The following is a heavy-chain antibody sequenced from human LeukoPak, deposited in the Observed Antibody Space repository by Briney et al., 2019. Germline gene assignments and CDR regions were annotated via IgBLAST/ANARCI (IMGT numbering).Heavy chain of an antibody. D-gene: IGHD2-2*01. Sequence: SVKVSCKASGGTFSSYAISWVRQAPGQGLEWMGGIIPIFGTANYAQKFQGRVTITADESTSTAYMELSSLRSEDTAVYYCARESEGGTGTSCPDYWGQGTLVTVSS. V-gene: IGHV1-69*13. CDR1: GGTFSSYA. CDR2: IIPIFGTA. J-gene: IGHJ4*02. CDR3: ARESEGGTGTSCPDY.